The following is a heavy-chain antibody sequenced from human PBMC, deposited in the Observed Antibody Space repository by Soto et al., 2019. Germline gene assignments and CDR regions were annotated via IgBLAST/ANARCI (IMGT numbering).Heavy chain of an antibody. CDR1: QFTFSNYG. Sequence: GGSLKISCEASQFTFSNYGMHWVRKAPGKGLEWVAVIWNDGSSRYYADSVKGRFTISRDNSKNTLFLQMNNLRAEDTAVYYCARPDIVAAIGGALDCWGQGTLVTVSS. CDR3: ARPDIVAAIGGALDC. CDR2: IWNDGSSR. D-gene: IGHD5-12*01. J-gene: IGHJ4*02. V-gene: IGHV3-33*01.